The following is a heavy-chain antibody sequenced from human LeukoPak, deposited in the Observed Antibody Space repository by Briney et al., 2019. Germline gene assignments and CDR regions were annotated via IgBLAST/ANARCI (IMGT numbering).Heavy chain of an antibody. Sequence: VKPSETLSLTCAVSGGSISSYYWSWIRQPPGKGLEWIGYIYYSGSTNYNPSLKSRVTISVDTSKNQFSLKLSSVTAADTAVYYCAREPCGGDCYSGYFDYWGQGTLVTVSS. CDR2: IYYSGST. CDR1: GGSISSYY. CDR3: AREPCGGDCYSGYFDY. J-gene: IGHJ4*02. V-gene: IGHV4-59*01. D-gene: IGHD2-21*02.